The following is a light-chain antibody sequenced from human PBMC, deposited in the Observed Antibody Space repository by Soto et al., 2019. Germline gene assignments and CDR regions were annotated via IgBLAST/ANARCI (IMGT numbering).Light chain of an antibody. CDR1: QSVSSSY. CDR2: GAS. Sequence: EIVLTQSPGTLSLSPGARATLSCRASQSVSSSYLAWYQQKPGQAPRPLIYGASSRATGIPDSFSSSASAKDFPPTISSLQPDDFASDYCQQYNSYSFGQGTKVDIK. CDR3: QQYNSYS. V-gene: IGKV3-20*01. J-gene: IGKJ1*01.